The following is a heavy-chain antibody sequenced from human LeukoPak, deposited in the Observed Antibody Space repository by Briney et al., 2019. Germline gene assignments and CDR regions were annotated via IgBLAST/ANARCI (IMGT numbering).Heavy chain of an antibody. CDR3: AKDCSYYYDSSADY. CDR2: ISGSGGST. CDR1: GFTFSSYA. J-gene: IGHJ4*02. Sequence: GGSLRLSCAASGFTFSSYAMSWVRQAPGKGLEWVSAISGSGGSTYYADSVKGRFTISRDNSKNTLHLQMNSLRAEDTAVYYCAKDCSYYYDSSADYWGQGTLVTVSS. V-gene: IGHV3-23*01. D-gene: IGHD3-22*01.